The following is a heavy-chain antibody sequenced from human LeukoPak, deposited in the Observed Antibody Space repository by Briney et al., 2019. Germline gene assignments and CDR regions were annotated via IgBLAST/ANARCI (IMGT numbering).Heavy chain of an antibody. CDR3: ASHGSGSPWNWFDP. J-gene: IGHJ5*02. CDR2: IYYSGST. CDR1: GDSISSSSYY. D-gene: IGHD3-10*01. Sequence: PSETLSLPCTVSGDSISSSSYYWGWIRQPPGKGLEWIGSIYYSGSTYYNPSLKSRVTISVDTSKKKFSLKLSSVTAADTAVYYCASHGSGSPWNWFDPWGQGTLVTVSS. V-gene: IGHV4-39*01.